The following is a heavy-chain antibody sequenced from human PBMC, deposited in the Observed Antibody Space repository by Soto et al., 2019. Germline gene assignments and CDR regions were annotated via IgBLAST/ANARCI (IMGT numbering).Heavy chain of an antibody. Sequence: QVQLVQSGAEVKKPGSSVKVSCKASGVTFSSYTISWVRQAPGQGLEWMGRSIPILGIANYAQKFQGRVTITADKSTSTAYMELSSLRSEDTAVYYCASCLGGYCRSEDFYYMDVWGKGTTVTVSS. V-gene: IGHV1-69*02. J-gene: IGHJ6*03. CDR2: SIPILGIA. CDR3: ASCLGGYCRSEDFYYMDV. D-gene: IGHD2-2*01. CDR1: GVTFSSYT.